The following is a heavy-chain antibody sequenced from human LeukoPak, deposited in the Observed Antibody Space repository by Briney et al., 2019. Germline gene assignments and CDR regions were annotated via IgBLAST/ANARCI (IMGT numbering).Heavy chain of an antibody. Sequence: ASVKVSCKXSGNTFTAYYIHWVRQAPGQGLEWMGRINPNSGGTVYAQNFRGRVTLTRDTSISTAYMDLTRLRSDDTAVYYCASDQAGSVNSFDPWGQGTLVTVSS. V-gene: IGHV1-2*06. CDR2: INPNSGGT. CDR1: GNTFTAYY. CDR3: ASDQAGSVNSFDP. J-gene: IGHJ5*02.